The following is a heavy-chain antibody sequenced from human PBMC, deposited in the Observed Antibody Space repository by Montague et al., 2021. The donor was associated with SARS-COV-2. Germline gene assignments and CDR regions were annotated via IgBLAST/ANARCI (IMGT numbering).Heavy chain of an antibody. J-gene: IGHJ4*02. Sequence: SLRLSCAASGFPFSTFWMTWVRQVPGKGLEWVANIKQDGSEKYYVDSVKGRFTISRDNAKNSLYLQLDSLRVEDTAVYYCARGYDSSGYQYWGQGTLVTVSS. CDR2: IKQDGSEK. CDR3: ARGYDSSGYQY. D-gene: IGHD3-22*01. CDR1: GFPFSTFW. V-gene: IGHV3-7*05.